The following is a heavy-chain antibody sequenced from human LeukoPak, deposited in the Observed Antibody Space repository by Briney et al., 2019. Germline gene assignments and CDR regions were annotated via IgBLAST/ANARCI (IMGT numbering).Heavy chain of an antibody. CDR1: GFSFSSFG. CDR3: ARARQGVTGPFDI. D-gene: IGHD2-21*02. V-gene: IGHV3-30*02. Sequence: PGGSLRLSCAASGFSFSSFGMHWVRQAPGKGLEWVAFIRYDGSNKYYADSVKGRFTISRDNSKNTLYLQMNSLRAEDTAVYYCARARQGVTGPFDIWGQGTMVTVSS. CDR2: IRYDGSNK. J-gene: IGHJ3*02.